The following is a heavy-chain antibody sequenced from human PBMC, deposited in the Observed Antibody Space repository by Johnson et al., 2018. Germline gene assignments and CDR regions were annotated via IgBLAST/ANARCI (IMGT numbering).Heavy chain of an antibody. J-gene: IGHJ3*02. CDR3: ARDGFEGIAVAGAFDI. CDR2: IIPIFGTA. D-gene: IGHD6-19*01. Sequence: LQESGAEVKKPGSSVKVSCKASGGTFSSYAISWVRQAPGQGLEWMGGIIPIFGTANYAQKFQGRVTITADESTSTAYMELSSLRSEDTSVYYCARDGFEGIAVAGAFDIWGQGTMVTVSS. CDR1: GGTFSSYA. V-gene: IGHV1-69*01.